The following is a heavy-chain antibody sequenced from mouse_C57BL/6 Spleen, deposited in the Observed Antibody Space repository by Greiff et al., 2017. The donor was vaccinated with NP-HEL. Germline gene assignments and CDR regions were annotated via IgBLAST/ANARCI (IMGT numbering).Heavy chain of an antibody. Sequence: LVESGAELVRPGTSVKVSCKASGYAFTNYLIEWVKQRPGQGLEWIGVINPGSGGTNYNEKFKGKATLTADKSSSTAYMQLSSLTSEDSAVYFCAREGSYYGNSAWFAYWGQGTLVTVSA. J-gene: IGHJ3*01. CDR1: GYAFTNYL. CDR3: AREGSYYGNSAWFAY. CDR2: INPGSGGT. D-gene: IGHD2-10*01. V-gene: IGHV1-54*01.